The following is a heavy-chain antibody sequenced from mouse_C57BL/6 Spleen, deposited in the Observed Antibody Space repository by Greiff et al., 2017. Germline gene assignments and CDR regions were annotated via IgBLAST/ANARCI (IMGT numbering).Heavy chain of an antibody. V-gene: IGHV2-2*01. Sequence: VQVVESGPGLVQPSQSLSITCTVSGFSLTSYGVHWVRQSPGKGLEWLGVIWSGGSTDYNAAFISRLSISKDNSKSQVFFKMNSLQADDTAIYYCARMGYSNYPYAMDYWGQGTSVTVSS. D-gene: IGHD2-5*01. CDR2: IWSGGST. CDR3: ARMGYSNYPYAMDY. J-gene: IGHJ4*01. CDR1: GFSLTSYG.